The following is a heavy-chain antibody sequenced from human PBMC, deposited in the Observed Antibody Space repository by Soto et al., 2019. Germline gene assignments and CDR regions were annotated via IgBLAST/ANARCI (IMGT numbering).Heavy chain of an antibody. J-gene: IGHJ6*02. D-gene: IGHD6-13*01. Sequence: SETLSLTCSVSGGSISSSSYYWGWIRQPPGKGLEWIGSIYYSGSTYYNPSLKSRVTISVDTSKNQFSLKLSSVTAADTAVYYCARQTSSSWYFNLDAGTLYGMDVWGQGTTVTLSS. CDR2: IYYSGST. CDR3: ARQTSSSWYFNLDAGTLYGMDV. V-gene: IGHV4-39*01. CDR1: GGSISSSSYY.